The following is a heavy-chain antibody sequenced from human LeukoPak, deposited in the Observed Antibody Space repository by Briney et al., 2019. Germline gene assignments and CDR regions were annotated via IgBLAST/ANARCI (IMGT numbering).Heavy chain of an antibody. CDR2: INAGNGNT. Sequence: ASVKVSCKASGYTFTSYAMHWVRQAPGQRLEWMGWINAGNGNTEYSQKFQGRVTITRDTSASTAYMELSSLRSEDTAVYYCARDLMTTVSPEDYWGQGTLVTVSS. J-gene: IGHJ4*02. D-gene: IGHD4-17*01. V-gene: IGHV1-3*01. CDR3: ARDLMTTVSPEDY. CDR1: GYTFTSYA.